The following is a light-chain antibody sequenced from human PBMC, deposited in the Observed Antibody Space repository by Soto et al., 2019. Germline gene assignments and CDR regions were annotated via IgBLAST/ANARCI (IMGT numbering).Light chain of an antibody. CDR1: QSVSSSY. J-gene: IGKJ5*01. Sequence: EIVLTQSPGTLSLSPGERATLSCRASQSVSSSYLAWYQQKPGQAPRLLIYGASSRATGIPDRFSGSGSGTDFTLTISRREPEDFAVYYCQQCGSSPHFGQGTRLEIK. CDR3: QQCGSSPH. CDR2: GAS. V-gene: IGKV3-20*01.